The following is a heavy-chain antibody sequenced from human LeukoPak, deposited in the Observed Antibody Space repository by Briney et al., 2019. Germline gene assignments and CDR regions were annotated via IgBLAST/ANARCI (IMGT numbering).Heavy chain of an antibody. CDR2: TYYSGST. D-gene: IGHD6-19*01. V-gene: IGHV4-4*07. J-gene: IGHJ4*02. Sequence: SETLSLTCTVSGGSISRDYWSWIRQPAGKGLEWIGSTYYSGSTYYNPSLKSRVTISINTSENQFSLKLSSVTAADTAVYYCARAGGSGLIDYWGQGTLVTVSS. CDR1: GGSISRDY. CDR3: ARAGGSGLIDY.